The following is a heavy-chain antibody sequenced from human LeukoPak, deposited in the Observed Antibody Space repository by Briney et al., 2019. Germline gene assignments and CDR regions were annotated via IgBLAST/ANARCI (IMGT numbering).Heavy chain of an antibody. V-gene: IGHV3-21*01. CDR1: GFTFSSYS. J-gene: IGHJ4*02. CDR2: ISSGSSYI. CDR3: ARVGGYSGYYTSLDY. Sequence: GGSLRLSCAASGFTFSSYSMNWVRQAPGKGLEWVSSISSGSSYIYYADSVKGRFTISRDNAKNSLYLQMNSLRAEDTAVYYCARVGGYSGYYTSLDYWGQGTLVTVSS. D-gene: IGHD5-12*01.